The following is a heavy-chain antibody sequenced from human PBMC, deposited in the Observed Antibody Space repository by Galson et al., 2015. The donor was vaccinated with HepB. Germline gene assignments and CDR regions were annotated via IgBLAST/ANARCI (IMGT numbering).Heavy chain of an antibody. J-gene: IGHJ4*02. CDR1: GFTFGDYA. CDR3: TIYVFKERITMVRGFLAFDY. V-gene: IGHV3-49*03. D-gene: IGHD3-10*01. CDR2: IRSKAYGGTT. Sequence: SLRLSCAASGFTFGDYAMSWFRQAPGKGLEWVGFIRSKAYGGTTEYAASVKGKFTISRDDSKSIAYLQMNSLKTEDTAVYYCTIYVFKERITMVRGFLAFDYWGQGTLVTVSS.